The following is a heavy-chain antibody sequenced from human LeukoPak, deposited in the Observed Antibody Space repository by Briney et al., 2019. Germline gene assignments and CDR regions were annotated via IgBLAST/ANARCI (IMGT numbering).Heavy chain of an antibody. D-gene: IGHD3-3*01. CDR1: GFTFSGSA. Sequence: GGSLRLSCAASGFTFSGSAMSWVRQVPGKGLEWVSGISASGGSTYYADSVKGRFTISRDNSKNTLYLQMNSLRAEDTAVYYCARERGPDYDFWSGPLYWGQGTRVTVSS. J-gene: IGHJ4*02. CDR2: ISASGGST. CDR3: ARERGPDYDFWSGPLY. V-gene: IGHV3-23*01.